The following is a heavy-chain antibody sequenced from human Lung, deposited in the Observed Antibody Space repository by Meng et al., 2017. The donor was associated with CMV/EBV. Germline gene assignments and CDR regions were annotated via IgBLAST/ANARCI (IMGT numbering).Heavy chain of an antibody. CDR2: IDPKSGDT. Sequence: ASVKVSXKASGYTFTGDYLHWVRQAPGQGLEWMASIDPKSGDTKFAQKFQGRVTMTRDTSISTLYMQLSTLRSDDTAVYYCAKEESGYYDALDIWGQGTMVTFSS. D-gene: IGHD3-3*01. V-gene: IGHV1-2*02. CDR1: GYTFTGDY. CDR3: AKEESGYYDALDI. J-gene: IGHJ3*02.